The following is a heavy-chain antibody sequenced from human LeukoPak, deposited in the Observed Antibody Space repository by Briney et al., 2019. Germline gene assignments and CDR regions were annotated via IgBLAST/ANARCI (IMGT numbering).Heavy chain of an antibody. CDR3: ARDVAVAYYYDSSGPKDSDY. CDR2: ISGSGGST. V-gene: IGHV3-23*01. D-gene: IGHD3-22*01. Sequence: GGSLRLSCAASEFTFSSYGMSWVRQAPGKGLEWVSSISGSGGSTRYADSVQGRFAISRDNSKNTLYLQMYSLRAEDTAVYYCARDVAVAYYYDSSGPKDSDYWGQGTLVTVSS. CDR1: EFTFSSYG. J-gene: IGHJ4*02.